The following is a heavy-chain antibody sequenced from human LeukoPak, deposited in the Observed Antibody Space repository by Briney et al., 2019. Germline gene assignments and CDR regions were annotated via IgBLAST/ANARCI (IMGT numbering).Heavy chain of an antibody. D-gene: IGHD5-12*01. V-gene: IGHV1-2*04. CDR3: ARRYSAYDGDYFDY. J-gene: IGHJ4*02. CDR2: INPNSGGT. Sequence: ASVKVSCKASGYTFTGHYMHWVRQAPGQGLEWMGWINPNSGGTNYAQKFQGWVTKTRDTSITTVYMELSRLRSDDTAVYYCARRYSAYDGDYFDYWGQGTQVTVSS. CDR1: GYTFTGHY.